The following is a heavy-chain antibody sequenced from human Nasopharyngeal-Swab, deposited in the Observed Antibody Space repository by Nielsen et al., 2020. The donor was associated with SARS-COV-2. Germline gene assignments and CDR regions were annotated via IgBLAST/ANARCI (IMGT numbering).Heavy chain of an antibody. J-gene: IGHJ4*02. D-gene: IGHD3-10*01. Sequence: SETLSLTCTVSGGSISSISYYWGWIRKPPGKGLEWIGSIYYSGSTYYNPSLKSRITISVDTSKNQFSLKLNSVTAADTAVYYCARFYFGSGSARSPDYWGQGTLVAVSS. CDR2: IYYSGST. V-gene: IGHV4-39*01. CDR3: ARFYFGSGSARSPDY. CDR1: GGSISSISYY.